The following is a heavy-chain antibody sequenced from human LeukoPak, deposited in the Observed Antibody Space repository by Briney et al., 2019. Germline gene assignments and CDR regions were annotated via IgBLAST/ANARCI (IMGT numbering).Heavy chain of an antibody. V-gene: IGHV3-21*04. J-gene: IGHJ4*02. Sequence: PGGSLRLSCGASGFTFSSYSMNWVRQAPGKGLEWVSSISSSSSYIYYADSVKGRFTISRDNAKNSLYLQMNSLRAEDTAVYYCANAYCSSSSCYASYYWGQGTLVTVSS. CDR3: ANAYCSSSSCYASYY. D-gene: IGHD2-2*01. CDR2: ISSSSSYI. CDR1: GFTFSSYS.